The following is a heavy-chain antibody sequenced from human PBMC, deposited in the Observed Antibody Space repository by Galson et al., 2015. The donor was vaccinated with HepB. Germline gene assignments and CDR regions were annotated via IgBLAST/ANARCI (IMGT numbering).Heavy chain of an antibody. CDR2: ISGSGGTT. CDR3: VKARRAYQRSSGYFDY. CDR1: GFTFSSYT. Sequence: SLRLSCAASGFTFSSYTMNWVRQAPGKGLEWVSTISGSGGTTYYADSVKGRSTISRDNSKNTLYLQMNRLRAEDPAVYYGVKARRAYQRSSGYFDYWGRGALVTVSS. J-gene: IGHJ4*02. V-gene: IGHV3-23*01. D-gene: IGHD2-2*01.